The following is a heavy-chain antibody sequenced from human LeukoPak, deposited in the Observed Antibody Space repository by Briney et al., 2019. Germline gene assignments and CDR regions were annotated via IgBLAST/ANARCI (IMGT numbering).Heavy chain of an antibody. CDR3: ARRYYYYGMDV. J-gene: IGHJ6*02. CDR2: IYYSGST. Sequence: SETLSLTCTVSGGSIRSYYWSGIRQPPGKVLEWIGYIYYSGSTNYNPSLKSRVTISVDTSKNQFSLKLSSVTAADTAVYYCARRYYYYGMDVWGQGTTVTVSS. V-gene: IGHV4-59*08. CDR1: GGSIRSYY.